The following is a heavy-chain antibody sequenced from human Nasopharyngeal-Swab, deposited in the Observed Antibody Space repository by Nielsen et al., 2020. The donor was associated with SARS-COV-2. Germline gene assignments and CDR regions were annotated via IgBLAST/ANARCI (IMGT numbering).Heavy chain of an antibody. CDR3: ARPRGSGWYREAFDI. J-gene: IGHJ3*02. Sequence: WIRQPPGKGLEWIGSIYYSGSTYYNSSLKSRVTISVDTSKNQFSLKLSSVTAADTAVYYCARPRGSGWYREAFDIWGQGTMVTVSS. D-gene: IGHD6-19*01. CDR2: IYYSGST. V-gene: IGHV4-39*01.